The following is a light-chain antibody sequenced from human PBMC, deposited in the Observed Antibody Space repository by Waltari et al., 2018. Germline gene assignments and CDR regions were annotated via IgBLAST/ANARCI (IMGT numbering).Light chain of an antibody. CDR3: QQYYSTPPS. J-gene: IGKJ4*01. CDR1: QSILYSSNNKNY. V-gene: IGKV4-1*01. CDR2: WAT. Sequence: DIVITPSPDSLAVSLGDRATIDCKSSQSILYSSNNKNYLAWYQRKPGQPPKLLIYWATTRESGVPDRFSGSGSGTDFTLTISSLQAEDVAVYYCQQYYSTPPSFGGGTKVEIK.